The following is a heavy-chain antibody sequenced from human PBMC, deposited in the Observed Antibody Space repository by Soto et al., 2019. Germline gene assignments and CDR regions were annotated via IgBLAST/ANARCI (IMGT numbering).Heavy chain of an antibody. CDR2: ISSSGSTI. D-gene: IGHD6-13*01. CDR3: ARVTLRAGSGPGHYYYYGMDV. V-gene: IGHV3-11*01. J-gene: IGHJ6*02. Sequence: PGGSLRLSCAASGFTFSDYYMSWIRQAPGKGLEWVSYISSSGSTIYYADSVKGRFTISRDNAKNSLYLQMNSLRAEDTAVYYCARVTLRAGSGPGHYYYYGMDVWGQGTTVTVSS. CDR1: GFTFSDYY.